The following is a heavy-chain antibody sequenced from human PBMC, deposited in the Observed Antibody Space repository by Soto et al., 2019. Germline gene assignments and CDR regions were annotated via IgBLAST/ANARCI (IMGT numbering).Heavy chain of an antibody. Sequence: SVKVSCKASGGTFSSYTISWVRQAPGQGLEWMGRIIPILGIANYAQKFQGRVTITADKSTSTAYMELSSLRSEDTAVYYCARGNTDIVVVPAPKINAFDIWGQGTMDTVSS. CDR3: ARGNTDIVVVPAPKINAFDI. J-gene: IGHJ3*02. CDR2: IIPILGIA. V-gene: IGHV1-69*02. D-gene: IGHD2-2*01. CDR1: GGTFSSYT.